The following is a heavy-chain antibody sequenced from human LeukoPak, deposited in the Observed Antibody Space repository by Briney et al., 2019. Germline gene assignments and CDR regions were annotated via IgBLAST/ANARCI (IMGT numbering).Heavy chain of an antibody. Sequence: SVKVSCKASGGTFSSYAISWVRQARGQGLEWMGRIIPIFGTANYAQKFQGRVTITTDESTSTAYMELSSLRSEDTAVYYCASLQNGYSYGYYWGQGTLVTVSS. J-gene: IGHJ4*02. CDR3: ASLQNGYSYGYY. CDR2: IIPIFGTA. CDR1: GGTFSSYA. V-gene: IGHV1-69*05. D-gene: IGHD5-18*01.